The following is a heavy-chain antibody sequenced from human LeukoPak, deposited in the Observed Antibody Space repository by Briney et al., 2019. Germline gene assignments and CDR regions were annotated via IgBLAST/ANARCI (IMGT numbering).Heavy chain of an antibody. V-gene: IGHV6-1*01. Sequence: SQTLSLTCAISGDSVSSNSAAWNWIRQSPSRGLEWLGRTYYRSKWYNDYAVSVKSRITINPDTSKNQFSLQLNSVTPEDTAVYYCARAVYDYVWGSYRYTEGAFDIWGQGTMVTVSS. CDR2: TYYRSKWYN. CDR3: ARAVYDYVWGSYRYTEGAFDI. D-gene: IGHD3-16*02. CDR1: GDSVSSNSAA. J-gene: IGHJ3*02.